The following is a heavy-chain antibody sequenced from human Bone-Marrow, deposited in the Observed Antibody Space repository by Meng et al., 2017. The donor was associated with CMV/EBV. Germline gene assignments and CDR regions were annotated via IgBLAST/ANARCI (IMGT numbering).Heavy chain of an antibody. V-gene: IGHV3-23*01. Sequence: GGSLRLSCVASGFTFSSHAMNWIRQAPGKGLEWVSSISGSGGSTYYADSVKGRFTISRDNSKNTLYLQMNSLRAEDTAVYYCAKDRCSSTSCYTDLPYWGQGTLVTVSS. D-gene: IGHD2-2*02. CDR1: GFTFSSHA. J-gene: IGHJ4*02. CDR3: AKDRCSSTSCYTDLPY. CDR2: ISGSGGST.